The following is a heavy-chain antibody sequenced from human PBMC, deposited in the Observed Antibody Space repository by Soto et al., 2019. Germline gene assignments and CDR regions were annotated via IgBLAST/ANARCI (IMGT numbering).Heavy chain of an antibody. V-gene: IGHV3-30*18. D-gene: IGHD4-17*01. CDR2: ISYDGSNK. Sequence: GGSLRLSCAASGFTFSSYGMHWVRQAPGKGLEWVAVISYDGSNKYYADSVKGRFTISRDNSKNTLYLQMNSLRAEDTAVYYCAKDLRVTVTTLGAGSRTADFAPEFDPWGQGTLVTVSS. CDR1: GFTFSSYG. J-gene: IGHJ5*02. CDR3: AKDLRVTVTTLGAGSRTADFAPEFDP.